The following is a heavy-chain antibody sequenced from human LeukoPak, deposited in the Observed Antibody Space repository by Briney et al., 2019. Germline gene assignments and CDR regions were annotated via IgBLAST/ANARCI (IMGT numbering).Heavy chain of an antibody. J-gene: IGHJ4*02. V-gene: IGHV4-39*01. Sequence: SETLSLTCTISGDSINNPGYYWGWIRRPPGKGLEWIGTIYYDGDTYYNASLKSRVTISVDTSNNQFSLRLSSVTAADTAVYYCARSRSYYFDHWGQGTLVTVSS. CDR2: IYYDGDT. D-gene: IGHD6-19*01. CDR3: ARSRSYYFDH. CDR1: GDSINNPGYY.